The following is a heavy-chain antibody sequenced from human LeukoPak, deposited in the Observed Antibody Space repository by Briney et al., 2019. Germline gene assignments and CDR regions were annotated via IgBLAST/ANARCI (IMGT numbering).Heavy chain of an antibody. D-gene: IGHD6-13*01. Sequence: SETLSLTCSVSGGSISGYYWSWIRQTAEKGLEWIGRVHPSGTTNYNPSLESRITMSVDKSRNHFSLTLTSVTATDTALYFCARERSSGWYGGNWFDPWGQGILVTVSS. V-gene: IGHV4-4*07. CDR1: GGSISGYY. J-gene: IGHJ5*02. CDR2: VHPSGTT. CDR3: ARERSSGWYGGNWFDP.